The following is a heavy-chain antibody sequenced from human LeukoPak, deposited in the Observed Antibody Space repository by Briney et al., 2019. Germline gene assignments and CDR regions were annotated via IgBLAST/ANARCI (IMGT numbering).Heavy chain of an antibody. CDR3: ARGFPPRMYYDSSGYYSYYFDY. V-gene: IGHV1-18*01. D-gene: IGHD3-22*01. Sequence: ASVKVSCKASGYTFTSHGIIRVRQAPGQGLEWMGWISAYNGNAKYAQKVQGRVTMTTDTSTSTAYMDLRSLRSDDTAVYYCARGFPPRMYYDSSGYYSYYFDYWGQGSLVTVSS. J-gene: IGHJ4*02. CDR2: ISAYNGNA. CDR1: GYTFTSHG.